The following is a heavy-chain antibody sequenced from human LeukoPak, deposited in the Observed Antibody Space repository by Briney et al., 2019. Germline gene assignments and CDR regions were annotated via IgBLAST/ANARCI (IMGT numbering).Heavy chain of an antibody. CDR3: ARGPTYYYDSSGYYYDDY. D-gene: IGHD3-22*01. Sequence: PGGSLRLSCAASGFTVSSNYMSWVRQAPGKGLEWVSVIYSGGSTYYADSVKGRFTISRGNSKNTLYLQMNSLRAEDTAVYYCARGPTYYYDSSGYYYDDYWGQGTLVTVSS. CDR2: IYSGGST. V-gene: IGHV3-53*01. CDR1: GFTVSSNY. J-gene: IGHJ4*02.